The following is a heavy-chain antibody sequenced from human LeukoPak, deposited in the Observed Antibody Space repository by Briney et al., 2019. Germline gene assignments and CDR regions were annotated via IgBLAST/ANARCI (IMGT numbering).Heavy chain of an antibody. Sequence: PGGSLRLSCGASGFTLRSYWMHWVRQAPGKGLVWVSRIKTDGSSSSYADSVKGRFTISRDNAKNTLYLQMNSLRAGDTAVYYCTRDLGSSGGYWDVWGKGTTVTVSS. V-gene: IGHV3-74*01. D-gene: IGHD2-8*02. J-gene: IGHJ6*04. CDR1: GFTLRSYW. CDR2: IKTDGSSS. CDR3: TRDLGSSGGYWDV.